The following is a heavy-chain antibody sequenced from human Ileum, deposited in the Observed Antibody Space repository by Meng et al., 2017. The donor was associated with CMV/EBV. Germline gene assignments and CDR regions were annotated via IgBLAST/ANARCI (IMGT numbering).Heavy chain of an antibody. Sequence: SCAASGFSFNNYWMSWVRQAPGRGLEWVANINRDGNEKNYVDSVKGRFTISRDNTKNSLYLQMNSLRAEDTAVYYCATTAGQSYYYDSSAHYYPDYWGQGTLVTVSS. V-gene: IGHV3-7*01. J-gene: IGHJ4*02. CDR2: INRDGNEK. D-gene: IGHD3-22*01. CDR3: ATTAGQSYYYDSSAHYYPDY. CDR1: GFSFNNYW.